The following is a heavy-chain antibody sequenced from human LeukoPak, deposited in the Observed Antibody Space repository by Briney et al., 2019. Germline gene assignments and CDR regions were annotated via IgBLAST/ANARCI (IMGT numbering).Heavy chain of an antibody. J-gene: IGHJ4*02. CDR1: GFTFSSFG. Sequence: GGSLRLSCAASGFTFSSFGVHWVRQAPGKGLEWVAVISYDGSTKYYADSVKGRFTISRDNSKNTLYLQMNSLRDEDTAVYYCAKREVRGTYLYYFDYWGQGTLVTVSS. D-gene: IGHD3-16*01. V-gene: IGHV3-30*18. CDR3: AKREVRGTYLYYFDY. CDR2: ISYDGSTK.